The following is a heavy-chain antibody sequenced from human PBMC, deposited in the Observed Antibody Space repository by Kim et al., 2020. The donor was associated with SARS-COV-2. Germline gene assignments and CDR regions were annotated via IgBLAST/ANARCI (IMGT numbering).Heavy chain of an antibody. CDR1: GFTFSNAW. J-gene: IGHJ4*02. CDR3: TTDRQQWELLLGGL. Sequence: GGSLRLSCAASGFTFSNAWMSWVRQAPGKGLEWVGRIKSKTDGGTTDYAAPVKGRFTISRDDSKNTLYLQMNSLKTEDTAVYYCTTDRQQWELLLGGLWGQGTLVTVSS. D-gene: IGHD1-26*01. V-gene: IGHV3-15*01. CDR2: IKSKTDGGTT.